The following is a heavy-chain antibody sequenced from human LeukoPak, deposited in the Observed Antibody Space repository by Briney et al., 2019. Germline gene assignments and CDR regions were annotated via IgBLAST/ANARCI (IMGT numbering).Heavy chain of an antibody. D-gene: IGHD5-24*01. Sequence: GASVKVSCKASGGTFSSYAISWVRQAPGQGLEWMGRIIPILGIANYAQKFQGRVTITADKSTSTAYMELSSLRSEDTAIYFCARSDLGTITAGPFNYWGQGTLVAVSS. V-gene: IGHV1-69*04. J-gene: IGHJ4*02. CDR2: IIPILGIA. CDR1: GGTFSSYA. CDR3: ARSDLGTITAGPFNY.